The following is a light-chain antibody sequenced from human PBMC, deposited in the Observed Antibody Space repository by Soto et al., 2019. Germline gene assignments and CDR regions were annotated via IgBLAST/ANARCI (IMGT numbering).Light chain of an antibody. CDR1: RSNIGTNT. CDR3: AACDDSLNGPMV. CDR2: SDN. Sequence: QSVLTQPPSASGTPGQRVTISCSGSRSNIGTNTVNWYQQLPGTAPKLLIYSDNQRPSGVPDRFSGSKSGTSASLAISGLQSEDEADYHCAACDDSLNGPMVFGGGTKVTVL. V-gene: IGLV1-44*01. J-gene: IGLJ3*02.